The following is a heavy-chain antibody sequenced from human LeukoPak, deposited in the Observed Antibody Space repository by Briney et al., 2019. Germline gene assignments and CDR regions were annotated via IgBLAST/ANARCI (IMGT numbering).Heavy chain of an antibody. V-gene: IGHV4-39*01. CDR1: GGSISSVSYY. CDR2: IYYSGST. CDR3: ARQEPNYYDSSGSSHGAFDI. Sequence: PSETLSLTCTVSGGSISSVSYYWGWIRQPPGKGLEWIGNIYYSGSTYYNPSLKSRVTISVDTSKNQFSLNLRSVTAADTAVYYCARQEPNYYDSSGSSHGAFDIWGQGTMVSVSS. J-gene: IGHJ3*02. D-gene: IGHD3-22*01.